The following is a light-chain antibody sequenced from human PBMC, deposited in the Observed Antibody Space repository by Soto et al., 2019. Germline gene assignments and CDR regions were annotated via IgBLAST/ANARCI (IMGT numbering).Light chain of an antibody. CDR3: SSYADFNNVL. Sequence: QSALTQPPSASGSPGQSVTISCTGTSSDLRDSDFISWYQIYPGKAPKLMIYEVTKRPSGVPDRFSGSKSVNMAYLTVSGLQAEDEAEYYCSSYADFNNVLFGGGTKLTVL. V-gene: IGLV2-8*01. CDR2: EVT. CDR1: SSDLRDSDF. J-gene: IGLJ3*02.